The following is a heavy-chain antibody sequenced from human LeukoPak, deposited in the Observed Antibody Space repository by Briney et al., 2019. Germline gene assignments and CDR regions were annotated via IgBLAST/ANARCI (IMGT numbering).Heavy chain of an antibody. D-gene: IGHD1-26*01. CDR2: ISGSGGST. CDR3: AKDLHSGNYYDYYYYGMDV. V-gene: IGHV3-23*01. Sequence: GGSLRLSCAASGFTFSSYAMSWVRQAPGKGLEWVSAISGSGGSTYYADSETGRSTISRDNSQNKLYLQMNRLRAEDTAVYYCAKDLHSGNYYDYYYYGMDVWGQGTTVNVSS. CDR1: GFTFSSYA. J-gene: IGHJ6*02.